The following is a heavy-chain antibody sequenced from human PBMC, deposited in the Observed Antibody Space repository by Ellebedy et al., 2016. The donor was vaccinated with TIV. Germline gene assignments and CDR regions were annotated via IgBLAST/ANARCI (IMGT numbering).Heavy chain of an antibody. CDR1: GYSISSGYY. D-gene: IGHD3-10*01. Sequence: SETLSLXXTVSGYSISSGYYWGWIRQPPGKGLEWIGSMYHSGSTYYNPSLKSRVTISVDTSKNQFSLKLRSVTAADTAVYYCARSPSYSGSGSYLKWFDPWGQGTLVTVSS. J-gene: IGHJ5*02. CDR2: MYHSGST. CDR3: ARSPSYSGSGSYLKWFDP. V-gene: IGHV4-38-2*02.